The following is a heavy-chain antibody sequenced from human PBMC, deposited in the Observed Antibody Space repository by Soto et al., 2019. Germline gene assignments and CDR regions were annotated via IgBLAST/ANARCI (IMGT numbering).Heavy chain of an antibody. Sequence: SVKVSCKASGFPFTSSALQWVRQARGQRLEWIGWIVVGSGNTNYAQKFQERVTITRDMSTSTAYMELSSLRSEDTAVYYCAAQGCSRTSCYGDYYGMDVWGQGTTVTVSS. CDR2: IVVGSGNT. J-gene: IGHJ6*02. CDR3: AAQGCSRTSCYGDYYGMDV. V-gene: IGHV1-58*01. CDR1: GFPFTSSA. D-gene: IGHD2-2*01.